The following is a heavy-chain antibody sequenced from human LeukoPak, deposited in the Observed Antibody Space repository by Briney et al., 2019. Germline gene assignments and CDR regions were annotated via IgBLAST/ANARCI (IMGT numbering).Heavy chain of an antibody. CDR3: AKDRAVGARSSYFDY. V-gene: IGHV3-23*01. D-gene: IGHD1-26*01. CDR1: GFTFSNYA. CDR2: ISGSGGST. Sequence: GGSLRLPCAASGFTFSNYAMSWVRQAPGKGLEWVSAISGSGGSTYYADSVKGRFTISRDNSKNTLYLQMNSLRAEDTAVYYCAKDRAVGARSSYFDYWGQGTLVTVSS. J-gene: IGHJ4*02.